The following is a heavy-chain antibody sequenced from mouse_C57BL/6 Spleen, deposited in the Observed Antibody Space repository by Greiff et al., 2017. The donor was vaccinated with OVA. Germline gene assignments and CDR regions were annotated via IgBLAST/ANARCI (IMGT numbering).Heavy chain of an antibody. V-gene: IGHV1-50*01. Sequence: VQLQQPGAELVKPGASVKLSCKASGYTFTSYWMQWVKQRPGQGLEWIGEIDPSDSYTNYNQKFKGKATLTVDTSSSTAYMQLSSLTSEDSAVYYCARGSGNYEGLAYWGQGTLVTVSA. CDR1: GYTFTSYW. J-gene: IGHJ3*01. CDR2: IDPSDSYT. D-gene: IGHD2-1*01. CDR3: ARGSGNYEGLAY.